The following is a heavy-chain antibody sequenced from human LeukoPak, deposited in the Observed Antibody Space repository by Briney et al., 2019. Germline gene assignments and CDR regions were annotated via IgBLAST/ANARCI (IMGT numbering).Heavy chain of an antibody. D-gene: IGHD2-8*02. V-gene: IGHV3-9*01. J-gene: IGHJ4*02. CDR2: IFGKNGAK. CDR1: GFTFNDYA. Sequence: GRSLRLSCAASGFTFNDYAMHWVRQAPGKGLEWVSGIFGKNGAKGHADSVKGRFTISRDNANNSLYLQMNSLRPDDTALYYCTYDNSTGGLEYWGQGTLVTVSS. CDR3: TYDNSTGGLEY.